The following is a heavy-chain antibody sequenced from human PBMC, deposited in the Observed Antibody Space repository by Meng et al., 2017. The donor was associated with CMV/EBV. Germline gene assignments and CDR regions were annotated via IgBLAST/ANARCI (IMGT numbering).Heavy chain of an antibody. CDR2: INPNSGGT. CDR3: ASTRSSLFDY. CDR1: GGTFSSYT. D-gene: IGHD6-6*01. V-gene: IGHV1-2*02. Sequence: ASVKVSCKASGGTFSSYTISWVRQAPGQGLEWMGWINPNSGGTNYAQKFQGRVTMTRDTSISTAYMELSRLRSDDTAVYYCASTRSSLFDYWGQGTLVTVSS. J-gene: IGHJ4*02.